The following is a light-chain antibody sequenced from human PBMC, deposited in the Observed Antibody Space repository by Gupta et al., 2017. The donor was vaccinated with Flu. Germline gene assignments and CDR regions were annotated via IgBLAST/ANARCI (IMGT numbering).Light chain of an antibody. CDR1: SSDVGGYNY. CDR3: SSYTSSSTLVV. Sequence: QSALTQPASVSGSPGQSITISCTGTSSDVGGYNYVSWYQQHPGKAPKLMIYEVSNRPSGVSNRFSGSKSGNTASRTIPGLQAEDEAEYYCSSYTSSSTLVVFGGGTKLTVL. CDR2: EVS. V-gene: IGLV2-14*01. J-gene: IGLJ2*01.